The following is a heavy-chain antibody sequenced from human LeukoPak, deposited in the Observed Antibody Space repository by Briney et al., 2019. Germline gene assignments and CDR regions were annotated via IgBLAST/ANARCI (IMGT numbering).Heavy chain of an antibody. CDR2: IYHSGST. CDR3: ARAVDSSAFSSFQH. D-gene: IGHD6-19*01. J-gene: IGHJ1*01. Sequence: KPSETLSLTCAVSGGSISSSNWWSWVRQPPGKGLEWIGEIYHSGSTNYNPSPKSRVTISLDTSKNQFSLKLNSVTAADTAVYYCARAVDSSAFSSFQHWGQGTLVTVSS. V-gene: IGHV4-4*02. CDR1: GGSISSSNW.